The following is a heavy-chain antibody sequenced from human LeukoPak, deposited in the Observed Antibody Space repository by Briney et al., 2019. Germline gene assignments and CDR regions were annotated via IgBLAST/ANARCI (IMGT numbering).Heavy chain of an antibody. Sequence: ASVKVSCKASGYIFITYTIHWVRQAPGQRPEWMGWVNAGNGDTKYSQKFQGRVTITRDTSASTAYMELSRLRSDDTAVYYCARVYGGNLVWFDPWGQGTLVTVSS. J-gene: IGHJ5*02. CDR3: ARVYGGNLVWFDP. CDR2: VNAGNGDT. D-gene: IGHD4-23*01. CDR1: GYIFITYT. V-gene: IGHV1-3*01.